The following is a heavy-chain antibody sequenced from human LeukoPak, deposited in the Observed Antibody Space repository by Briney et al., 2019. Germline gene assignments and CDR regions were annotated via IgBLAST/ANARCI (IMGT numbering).Heavy chain of an antibody. D-gene: IGHD3-22*01. CDR3: AKNRLYDSSVFDY. V-gene: IGHV3-23*01. J-gene: IGHJ4*02. CDR1: GFTFSSYA. CDR2: ISNSDYST. Sequence: QSGGSLRLSCAASGFTFSSYAMSWVRQAPGKGLEWVSTISNSDYSTYYADSVKGRFTISKANSENTLYLQMNNLRAEDTAVYYCAKNRLYDSSVFDYWGQGTLVTVSS.